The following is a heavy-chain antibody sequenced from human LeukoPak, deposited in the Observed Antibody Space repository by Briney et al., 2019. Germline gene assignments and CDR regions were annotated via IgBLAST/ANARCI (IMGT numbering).Heavy chain of an antibody. D-gene: IGHD3-22*01. CDR1: GFIFDDYT. Sequence: GGSLRLSCAASGFIFDDYTMHWVRQAPGKGLEWVSLISWDGGSTYYADSVKGRFTISRDNSKNSLYLQMNSLRTEDTALYYRAKDYYYDTSGYYWGYFDYWGQGTLVTVSS. V-gene: IGHV3-43*01. CDR3: AKDYYYDTSGYYWGYFDY. J-gene: IGHJ4*02. CDR2: ISWDGGST.